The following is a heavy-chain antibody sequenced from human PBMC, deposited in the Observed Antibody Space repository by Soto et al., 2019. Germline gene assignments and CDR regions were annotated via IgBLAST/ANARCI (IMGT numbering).Heavy chain of an antibody. CDR2: ISWNSGSI. CDR1: GFTFDDYA. CDR3: AKAAGGSGSTRYYYYGMDV. D-gene: IGHD3-10*01. V-gene: IGHV3-9*01. J-gene: IGHJ6*02. Sequence: SVRLSCAASGFTFDDYAMHWVRQAPGKGLDWVSGISWNSGSIGYADSVKGRFTISRDNAKNSLYLQMNSLRAEDTALYYCAKAAGGSGSTRYYYYGMDVWGQGTTVTVSS.